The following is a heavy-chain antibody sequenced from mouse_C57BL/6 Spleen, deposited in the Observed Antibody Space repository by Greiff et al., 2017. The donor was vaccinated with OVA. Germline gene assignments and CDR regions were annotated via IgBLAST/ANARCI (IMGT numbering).Heavy chain of an antibody. CDR3: VRQYGNYRYYFDY. CDR2: IRSKSNNYAT. D-gene: IGHD2-1*01. V-gene: IGHV10-1*01. CDR1: GFSFNTYA. J-gene: IGHJ2*01. Sequence: EVQLVESGGGLVQPKGSLKLSCAASGFSFNTYAMNWVRQAPGKGLEWVARIRSKSNNYATYYADSVKDRFTISRDDSESMLYLQMNNLKTEDTAMYYCVRQYGNYRYYFDYWGQGTTLTVSS.